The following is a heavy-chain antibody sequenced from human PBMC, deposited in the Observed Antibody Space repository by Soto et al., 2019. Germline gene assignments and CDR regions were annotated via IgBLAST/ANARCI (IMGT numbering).Heavy chain of an antibody. CDR2: IVVGSGNT. CDR3: ATNREGATYYFDY. CDR1: TFTFTSSA. D-gene: IGHD1-26*01. J-gene: IGHJ4*02. Sequence: QMKLVQSGPEVKKPGTSVKVSCKASTFTFTSSAVQCVRQARGQRLEWIGGIVVGSGNTKYAQNFQGRVTITRDMSSRTAYLELSSLRSEDTAVYYCATNREGATYYFDYWDQGTLIPVSS. V-gene: IGHV1-58*01.